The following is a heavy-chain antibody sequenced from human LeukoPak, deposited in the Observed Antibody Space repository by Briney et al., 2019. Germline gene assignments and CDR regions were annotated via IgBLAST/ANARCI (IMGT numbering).Heavy chain of an antibody. V-gene: IGHV1-69*04. D-gene: IGHD3-22*01. CDR1: GGTFSSYA. CDR3: ARGHTLYYESTAYYYFDY. Sequence: SVTVSCTASGGTFSSYAISWVRQAPGQGLEWMGRIIPILGIANYAQKFQGRVTITADKSTSTAYMELSSLRSEDTAVYYCARGHTLYYESTAYYYFDYWGQGTLVTVSS. J-gene: IGHJ4*02. CDR2: IIPILGIA.